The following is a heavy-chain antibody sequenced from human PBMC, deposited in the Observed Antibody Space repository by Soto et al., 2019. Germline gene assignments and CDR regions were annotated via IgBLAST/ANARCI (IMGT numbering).Heavy chain of an antibody. Sequence: GESLKISCKGSGYSLTSYWISWMRQMPGKDLEWMGTIAPSDSYTNYSPSFQGHVTISADKSISTAFLQWSSLKASDTAMYYCARHRPPLGWENSYYYYGMDVWGQGTTVTVSS. J-gene: IGHJ6*02. CDR1: GYSLTSYW. CDR2: IAPSDSYT. CDR3: ARHRPPLGWENSYYYYGMDV. D-gene: IGHD1-26*01. V-gene: IGHV5-10-1*01.